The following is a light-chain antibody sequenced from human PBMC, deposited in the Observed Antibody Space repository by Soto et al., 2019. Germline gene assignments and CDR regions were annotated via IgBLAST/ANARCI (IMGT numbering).Light chain of an antibody. J-gene: IGKJ1*01. CDR3: QQYNSYSPTWT. CDR2: KAS. CDR1: QSISSW. Sequence: ASVGDRVTITCRASQSISSWLAWYQQKPGKAPKLLIYKASSLESGVPSRFSGSGSGTEFTLTISSLQPDDFATYYCQQYNSYSPTWTFGQGTKVDIK. V-gene: IGKV1-5*03.